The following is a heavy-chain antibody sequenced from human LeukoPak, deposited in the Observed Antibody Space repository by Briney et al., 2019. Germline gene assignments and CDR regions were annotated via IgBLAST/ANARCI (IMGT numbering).Heavy chain of an antibody. D-gene: IGHD6-13*01. V-gene: IGHV2-70*11. J-gene: IGHJ4*02. CDR3: ARIVAAAGTGYFDY. CDR1: GFSLSTSGMC. Sequence: ESGPALVKPTQTLTLTCTFSGFSLSTSGMCVSWIRQPPGKALEWLARIDWDDDKYYSTSLKTRLTISKDTSKNQVVLTMTNMDPVDTATYYCARIVAAAGTGYFDYWGQGTLVTVSS. CDR2: IDWDDDK.